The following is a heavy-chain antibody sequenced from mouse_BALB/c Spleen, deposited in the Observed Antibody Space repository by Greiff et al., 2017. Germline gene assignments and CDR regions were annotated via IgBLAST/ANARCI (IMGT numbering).Heavy chain of an antibody. D-gene: IGHD2-4*01. CDR3: ARDDYDGRPNAMDY. CDR1: GFTFSRFG. CDR2: ISSGSSTI. Sequence: EVKLVESGGGLVQPGGSRTLSCAASGFTFSRFGMHWVRQAPEKGLEWVAYISSGSSTIYYADTVKGRFTISRDNPKNTLFLQMTSLRSEDTAMYYGARDDYDGRPNAMDYWGQGTSVTVSS. V-gene: IGHV5-17*02. J-gene: IGHJ4*01.